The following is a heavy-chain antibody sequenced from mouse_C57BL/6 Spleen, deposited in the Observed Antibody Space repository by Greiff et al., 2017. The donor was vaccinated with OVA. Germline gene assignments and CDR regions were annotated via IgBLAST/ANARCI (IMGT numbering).Heavy chain of an antibody. CDR2: IYPGDGDT. J-gene: IGHJ4*01. CDR1: GYAFSSSW. Sequence: QVQLQQSGPELVKPGASVKISCKASGYAFSSSWMNWVKQRPGKGLEWIGRIYPGDGDTNYNGKFKGKATLTADKSSSTAYMQLSSLTSEDSAVYFCALHYYGSRGYAMDYWGQGTSVTVSS. V-gene: IGHV1-82*01. D-gene: IGHD1-1*01. CDR3: ALHYYGSRGYAMDY.